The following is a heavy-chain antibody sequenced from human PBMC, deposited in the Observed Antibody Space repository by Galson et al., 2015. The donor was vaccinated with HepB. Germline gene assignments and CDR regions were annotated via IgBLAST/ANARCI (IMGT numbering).Heavy chain of an antibody. D-gene: IGHD2-2*01. V-gene: IGHV4-34*01. CDR2: INHGGRS. CDR1: GESFSGYF. CDR3: ARALEVKYQLLSVPNYIDY. J-gene: IGHJ4*02. Sequence: ETLSLTCAVYGESFSGYFWTWIRPPPGKGLQWIGEINHGGRSNYNPSLKSRVTISVDTSKNQFSLKLTSVTAADTAVYYCARALEVKYQLLSVPNYIDYWGQGSLVTVSS.